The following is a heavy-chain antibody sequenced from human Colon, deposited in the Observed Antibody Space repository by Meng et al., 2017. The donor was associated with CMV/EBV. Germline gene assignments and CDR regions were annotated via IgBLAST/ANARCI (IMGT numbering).Heavy chain of an antibody. D-gene: IGHD7-27*01. CDR2: IYFSGST. CDR1: GGSFSGYY. J-gene: IGHJ4*02. Sequence: SETLSLTCAVYGGSFSGYYWSWIRQPPGRGLEWIGNIYFSGSTNHNPSLKSRVTISVDTSKNQFSLKLTSVTAADTAVYYCARSASWGNFDYWGQGTLVTVSS. CDR3: ARSASWGNFDY. V-gene: IGHV4-59*01.